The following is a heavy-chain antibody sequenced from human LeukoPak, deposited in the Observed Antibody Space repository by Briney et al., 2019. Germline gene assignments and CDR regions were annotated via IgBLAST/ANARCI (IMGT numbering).Heavy chain of an antibody. J-gene: IGHJ3*02. CDR1: GGTFSSYA. V-gene: IGHV1-69*04. CDR2: IIPILGIA. D-gene: IGHD1-26*01. Sequence: SVKVSCKASGGTFSSYAISWVRQAPGQGLEWMGRIIPILGIATYAQKFQGRVTITADKSTSTAYMELSSLRSEDTAAYYCARDRRVGATTNAFDIWGQGTMVTVSS. CDR3: ARDRRVGATTNAFDI.